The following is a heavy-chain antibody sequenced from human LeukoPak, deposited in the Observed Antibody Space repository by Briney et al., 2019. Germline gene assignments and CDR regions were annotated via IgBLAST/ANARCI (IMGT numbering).Heavy chain of an antibody. Sequence: GGSLRLSCAASGFTFNSYEMNWVRQAPGKGQEWVSYINSGGSAIYYADSVKGRFTISRDNAKNSLYLQMNSLRADDTAVYYGARGGSYVHYWGQGTLVTVSS. D-gene: IGHD1-26*01. CDR2: INSGGSAI. CDR3: ARGGSYVHY. V-gene: IGHV3-48*03. J-gene: IGHJ4*02. CDR1: GFTFNSYE.